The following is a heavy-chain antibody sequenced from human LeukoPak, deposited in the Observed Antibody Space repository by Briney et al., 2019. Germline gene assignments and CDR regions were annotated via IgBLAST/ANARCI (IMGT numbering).Heavy chain of an antibody. CDR1: GFTLSSYW. V-gene: IGHV3-7*01. CDR3: APGGHIVLVPAAGNWFDP. D-gene: IGHD2-2*01. J-gene: IGHJ5*02. CDR2: IKQDGSEK. Sequence: GGSLRLSCAASGFTLSSYWMSWVRQAPGKGLEGVANIKQDGSEKYYVDSVKGRFTISRDNAKNSLYLQMNSLRAQDTAVYYCAPGGHIVLVPAAGNWFDPWGQGTLVTVSS.